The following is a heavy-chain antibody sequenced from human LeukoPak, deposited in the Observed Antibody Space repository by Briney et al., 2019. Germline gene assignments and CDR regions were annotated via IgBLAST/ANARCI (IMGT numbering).Heavy chain of an antibody. V-gene: IGHV3-48*02. CDR2: IRTSGGVV. Sequence: GGSLRLSCAASGFTFSSYGMNWVRQPPGKGLEWISYIRTSGGVVSYTDSVKGRFTISTDSAKNSLYLQMNSLRDDDTAVYYCVRDQFYAFDIWGQGTMVTVSS. J-gene: IGHJ3*02. CDR1: GFTFSSYG. CDR3: VRDQFYAFDI.